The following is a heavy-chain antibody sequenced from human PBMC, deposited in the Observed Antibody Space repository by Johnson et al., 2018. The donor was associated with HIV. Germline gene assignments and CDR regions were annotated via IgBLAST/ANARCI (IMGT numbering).Heavy chain of an antibody. CDR1: GFTFSSYG. CDR3: AKVIALAGRPDAFDV. J-gene: IGHJ3*01. V-gene: IGHV3-33*06. Sequence: QVQLVESGGGVVQPGRSLRLSCAASGFTFSSYGMHWVRQAPGKGLEWVAVIWYDGNNKYYADSVKGRFTISRDNSKKTLHLQMSSQRGDDTAIYYCAKVIALAGRPDAFDVWGRGTVVTVSS. CDR2: IWYDGNNK. D-gene: IGHD6-19*01.